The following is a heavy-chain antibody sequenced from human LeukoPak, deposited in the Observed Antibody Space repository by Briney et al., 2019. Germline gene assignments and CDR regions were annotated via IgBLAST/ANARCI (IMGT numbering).Heavy chain of an antibody. V-gene: IGHV1-2*02. CDR1: GYTFTGYY. J-gene: IGHJ6*04. CDR2: INPNSGGT. D-gene: IGHD3-22*01. CDR3: AREPYYYDSSGYYPDV. Sequence: ASVKVSCKASGYTFTGYYMHWVQQAPGQGLEWMGWINPNSGGTNYAQKFQGRVTMTRDTSISTAYMELSRLRSDDTAVYYCAREPYYYDSSGYYPDVWGKGTTVTVSS.